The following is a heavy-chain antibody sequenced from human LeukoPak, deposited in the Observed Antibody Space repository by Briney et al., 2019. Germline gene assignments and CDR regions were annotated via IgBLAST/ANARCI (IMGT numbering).Heavy chain of an antibody. Sequence: GGSLRLSCAASGFTFSSYAMSWVRQAPGKGLEWVLAISGSGGSTYYADSVKGRFTISRDNSKNTLYLQMNSLRAEDTAVYYCAKHIVVVTATGYYFDYWGQGTLVTVSS. J-gene: IGHJ4*02. CDR3: AKHIVVVTATGYYFDY. D-gene: IGHD2-21*02. V-gene: IGHV3-23*01. CDR2: ISGSGGST. CDR1: GFTFSSYA.